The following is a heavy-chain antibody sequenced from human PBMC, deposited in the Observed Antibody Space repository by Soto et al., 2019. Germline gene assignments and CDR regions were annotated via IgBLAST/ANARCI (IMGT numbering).Heavy chain of an antibody. V-gene: IGHV3-53*01. Sequence: PGGSLRLSCAASGFTVSSNYMSWVRQAPGKGLEWVSVIYSGGSTYYADSVKGRFTISRDNSKNTLYLQMNSLRAEDTAVYYCARDRGGRDYYYGMDVWGQGTTVTVSS. D-gene: IGHD3-16*01. CDR2: IYSGGST. J-gene: IGHJ6*02. CDR3: ARDRGGRDYYYGMDV. CDR1: GFTVSSNY.